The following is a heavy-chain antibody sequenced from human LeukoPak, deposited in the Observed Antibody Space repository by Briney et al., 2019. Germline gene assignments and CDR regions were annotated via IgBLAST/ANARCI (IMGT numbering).Heavy chain of an antibody. V-gene: IGHV3-33*01. CDR1: GFTFSRNG. Sequence: PGGSLRLSCAASGFTFSRNGMHWVRQAPGKGLEWVAVIWYDGSNKYYADSVKGRFTISRDNSKNTLYLQMNSLRAEDTAVYYCATEGFVVAAAGHVGFFQHWGQGTLVTVSS. CDR3: ATEGFVVAAAGHVGFFQH. CDR2: IWYDGSNK. D-gene: IGHD6-13*01. J-gene: IGHJ1*01.